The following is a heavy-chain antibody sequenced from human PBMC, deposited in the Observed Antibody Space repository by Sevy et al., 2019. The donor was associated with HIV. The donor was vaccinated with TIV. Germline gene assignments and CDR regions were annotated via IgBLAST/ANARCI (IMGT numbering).Heavy chain of an antibody. Sequence: SETLSLTCTVSGGSVSSGNSYWSWIRQPPGKGLEWIGYFSYIGRTNYNPSLKSRVTISVDTSKNQLSLRLSSLTAADTAIYDPVRDRIAAAGGYFDYWGQGTLVTVSS. CDR3: VRDRIAAAGGYFDY. V-gene: IGHV4-61*01. J-gene: IGHJ4*02. CDR2: FSYIGRT. CDR1: GGSVSSGNSY. D-gene: IGHD6-13*01.